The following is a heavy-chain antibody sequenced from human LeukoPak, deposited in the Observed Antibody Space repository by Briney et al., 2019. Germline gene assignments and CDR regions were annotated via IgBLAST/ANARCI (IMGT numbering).Heavy chain of an antibody. Sequence: PGGSLTLSCSAFGFTFSVYRMKWVPPAPGEGLEWVSYISTTRHITYYADSAKGRFTTSRANANNSRYLQTHSLRDEDTAVYYCARDVAFDIWGQGKMVTVSS. CDR2: ISTTRHIT. J-gene: IGHJ3*02. V-gene: IGHV3-48*02. CDR3: ARDVAFDI. CDR1: GFTFSVYR.